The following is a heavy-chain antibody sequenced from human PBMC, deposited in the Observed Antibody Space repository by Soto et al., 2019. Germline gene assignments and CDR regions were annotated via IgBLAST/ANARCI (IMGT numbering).Heavy chain of an antibody. Sequence: QEKLVESGGGVVQPGRSLRLSCAASGFTFSASGMHWVRQAPGKGLEWVTVISYDGSSKYYADSVKGRFIVSRDNSKNTLYLQMNSLRPEDTAVYYCAKVTFSGDYYYSYGMDVWGQGTTVTVSS. D-gene: IGHD1-26*01. J-gene: IGHJ6*02. CDR2: ISYDGSSK. CDR1: GFTFSASG. V-gene: IGHV3-30*18. CDR3: AKVTFSGDYYYSYGMDV.